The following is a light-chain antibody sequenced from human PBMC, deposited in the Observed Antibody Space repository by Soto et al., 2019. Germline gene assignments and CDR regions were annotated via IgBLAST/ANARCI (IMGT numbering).Light chain of an antibody. CDR2: DAS. CDR3: QQRSNWLT. V-gene: IGKV3-11*01. CDR1: QSISSA. J-gene: IGKJ4*01. Sequence: EIVLTQSPATLSLSPGERATLSCRASQSISSALAWYQQRPGQAPRLLIYDASDRADGIPARFSGTRSGTDFTLTVSSVEHEAFAVYYCQQRSNWLTFGGGTRVDI.